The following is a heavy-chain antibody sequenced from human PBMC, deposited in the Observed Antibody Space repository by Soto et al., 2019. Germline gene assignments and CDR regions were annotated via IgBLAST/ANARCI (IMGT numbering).Heavy chain of an antibody. D-gene: IGHD3-9*01. CDR2: ISYDGSNK. CDR3: AREALLLQYDY. J-gene: IGHJ4*02. Sequence: VQLVESGGGVVQPGRSLRLSCAASGFTFSSYAMHWVRQAPGKGLEWVAVISYDGSNKYYADSVKGRFTISRDNSKNTLYLQMNSLRAEDTAVYYCAREALLLQYDYWGQGTLVTVSS. CDR1: GFTFSSYA. V-gene: IGHV3-30-3*01.